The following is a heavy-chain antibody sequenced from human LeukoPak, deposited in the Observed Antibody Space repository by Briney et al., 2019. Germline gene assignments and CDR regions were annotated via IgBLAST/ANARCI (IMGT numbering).Heavy chain of an antibody. J-gene: IGHJ6*03. Sequence: GGSLRLSCAASGFTFSSFDMHWVRQPTGQGLEWVSTIGTASDTYYPGSVEGRFTLSRDNSKNSLYLQMNSLTAGDTAVYYCARGPPRGKYYYMDVWGKGTTVTVSS. V-gene: IGHV3-13*01. D-gene: IGHD1-1*01. CDR2: IGTASDT. CDR1: GFTFSSFD. CDR3: ARGPPRGKYYYMDV.